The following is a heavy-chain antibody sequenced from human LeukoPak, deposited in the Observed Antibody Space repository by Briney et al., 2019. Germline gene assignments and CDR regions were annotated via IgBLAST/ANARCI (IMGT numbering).Heavy chain of an antibody. CDR2: IRYDGSNK. D-gene: IGHD5-24*01. J-gene: IGHJ4*02. V-gene: IGHV3-30*02. CDR1: GFTFSSYG. CDR3: ERAPKRWLQYYYFDY. Sequence: GGSLRLSCAASGFTFSSYGMHWVRQAPGKGLEWVAFIRYDGSNKYYADSVKGRFTISRDNAKNSLYLQMNSLRAEDTAVYYCERAPKRWLQYYYFDYWGQGTLVTVSS.